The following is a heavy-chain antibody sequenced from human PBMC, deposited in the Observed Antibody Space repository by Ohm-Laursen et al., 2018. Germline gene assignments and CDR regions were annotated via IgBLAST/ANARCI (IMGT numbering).Heavy chain of an antibody. Sequence: SETLSLTCAVYGGSFSGYYWSWIRQPPGKGLEWIGEINHSGSTNYNPSLKSRVTVSVDTSMNQFSLKLSSVTAADTAVYYCASRSGSSGYYSFDHWGQGTLVTVSS. J-gene: IGHJ4*02. CDR2: INHSGST. D-gene: IGHD3-22*01. CDR1: GGSFSGYY. V-gene: IGHV4-34*01. CDR3: ASRSGSSGYYSFDH.